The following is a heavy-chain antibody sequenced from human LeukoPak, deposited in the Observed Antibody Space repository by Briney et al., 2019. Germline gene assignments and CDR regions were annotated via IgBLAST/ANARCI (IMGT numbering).Heavy chain of an antibody. V-gene: IGHV3-23*01. CDR1: GFTFSTDA. CDR2: FSGRGDRK. Sequence: GGSVSLSCATSGFTFSTDAMISVRQARGRGRECVSAFSGRGDRKYYADCVRGRFTVSSDNSKNTLYLHMNILRVEDTALYYCSKAFDGDYVISLDSWGHGTLVTVSS. J-gene: IGHJ5*01. D-gene: IGHD4-17*01. CDR3: SKAFDGDYVISLDS.